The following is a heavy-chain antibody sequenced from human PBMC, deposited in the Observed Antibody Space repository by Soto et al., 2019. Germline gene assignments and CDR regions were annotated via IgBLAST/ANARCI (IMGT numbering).Heavy chain of an antibody. Sequence: RRLSCAASGFTFSSYGMHWVRQAPGKGLEWVAVISYDGSNEYYAGSVQGRFTISRDNSKNTLYLQMNSLRAEDTALYYCARDCFGSGSSGPVDYWGQGTLVTVSS. V-gene: IGHV3-33*05. CDR2: ISYDGSNE. D-gene: IGHD3-10*01. CDR1: GFTFSSYG. J-gene: IGHJ4*02. CDR3: ARDCFGSGSSGPVDY.